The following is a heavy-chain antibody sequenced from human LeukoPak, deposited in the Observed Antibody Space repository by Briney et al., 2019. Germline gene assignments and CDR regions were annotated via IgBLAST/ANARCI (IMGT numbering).Heavy chain of an antibody. V-gene: IGHV3-30-3*01. CDR3: ARGRYCSGGSCPGAFDI. J-gene: IGHJ3*02. D-gene: IGHD2-15*01. CDR2: ISYDGSNK. Sequence: PGGSLRLSCAASGFTFSSYAMHWVRQAPGKGLEWVAVISYDGSNKYYADSVKGRFTISRDNSKNTLYLQMNSLRAEDTAVYYCARGRYCSGGSCPGAFDIWGQGTMVTVSS. CDR1: GFTFSSYA.